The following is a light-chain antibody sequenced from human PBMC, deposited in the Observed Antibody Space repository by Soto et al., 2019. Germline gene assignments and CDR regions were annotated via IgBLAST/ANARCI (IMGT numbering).Light chain of an antibody. Sequence: EIVLTQSPGPLSLSPGERATLSCRASQSVSSSYLAWYQQKPGQAPRRLIYGASSRATGIPDRFSGSGSGTDFTLTISRLEPEAVAVYYCQQYGSSYTFGQGTMLEIK. V-gene: IGKV3-20*01. J-gene: IGKJ2*01. CDR1: QSVSSSY. CDR2: GAS. CDR3: QQYGSSYT.